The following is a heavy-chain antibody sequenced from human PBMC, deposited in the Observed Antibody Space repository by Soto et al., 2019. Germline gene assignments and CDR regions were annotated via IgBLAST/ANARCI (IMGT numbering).Heavy chain of an antibody. Sequence: SVKVSCKASGGTFSSYTISWVRQAPGQGLEWMGRIIPILGIANYAQKFQGRVTITADKSTSTAYMELSSLRSEDTAVYYCASYGDYVDDYFDYWGQGTLVTVSS. D-gene: IGHD4-17*01. J-gene: IGHJ4*02. CDR3: ASYGDYVDDYFDY. CDR1: GGTFSSYT. V-gene: IGHV1-69*02. CDR2: IIPILGIA.